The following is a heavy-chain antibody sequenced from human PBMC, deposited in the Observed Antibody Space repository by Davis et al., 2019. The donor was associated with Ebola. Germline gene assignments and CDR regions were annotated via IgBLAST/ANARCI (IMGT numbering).Heavy chain of an antibody. V-gene: IGHV3-48*04. J-gene: IGHJ4*02. Sequence: GESLKISCAASGFTFSSYGMNWVRQAPGKGLEWVSYISSSGSTIYYADSVKGRFTISRDNAKNSLYLQMNSLRAEDTAVHYCARGYRVFEYWGQGTLVTVSS. CDR3: ARGYRVFEY. CDR2: ISSSGSTI. D-gene: IGHD1-1*01. CDR1: GFTFSSYG.